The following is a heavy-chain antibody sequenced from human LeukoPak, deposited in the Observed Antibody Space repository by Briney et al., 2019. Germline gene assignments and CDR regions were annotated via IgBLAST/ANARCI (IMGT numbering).Heavy chain of an antibody. J-gene: IGHJ4*02. D-gene: IGHD2-2*01. CDR1: GGSVSSGSYY. Sequence: PSETLSLTCTVSGGSVSSGSYYWSWIRQPPGTGLAWVGYIYYSGSTNYNPSLKSRVTISVDTSKNQFSLKLSSVTAADTAVYYCARGDCSSTSCYLGYWGQGTLVTVSS. CDR3: ARGDCSSTSCYLGY. CDR2: IYYSGST. V-gene: IGHV4-61*01.